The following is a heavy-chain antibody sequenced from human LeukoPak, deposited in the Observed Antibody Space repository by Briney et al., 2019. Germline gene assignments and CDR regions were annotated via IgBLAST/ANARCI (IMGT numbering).Heavy chain of an antibody. D-gene: IGHD1-14*01. CDR3: ASRIRSPTYYYYMDV. Sequence: SETLSLTCTVSGGSISSGSYYWSWIRQPAGKGLEWIGRIYTSGSTNYNPSLKSRVTISVDTSKNQFSLKLSSVTAADTAVYYCASRIRSPTYYYYMDVWGKGTTVTVSS. V-gene: IGHV4-61*02. J-gene: IGHJ6*03. CDR1: GGSISSGSYY. CDR2: IYTSGST.